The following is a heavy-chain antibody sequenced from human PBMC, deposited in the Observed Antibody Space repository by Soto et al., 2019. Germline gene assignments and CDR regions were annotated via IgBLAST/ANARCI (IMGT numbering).Heavy chain of an antibody. J-gene: IGHJ4*02. V-gene: IGHV3-23*01. CDR1: GFTFSSYA. Sequence: GGSLRLSCAASGFTFSSYAMSWVGQAPGKGLEWVSAISGSGGSTYYADSVKGRFTISRDNSKNTLYLQMNSLRAEDTAVYYCSKSWIQLWHQHYLAYWGQGTLVTVSS. CDR3: SKSWIQLWHQHYLAY. D-gene: IGHD5-18*01. CDR2: ISGSGGST.